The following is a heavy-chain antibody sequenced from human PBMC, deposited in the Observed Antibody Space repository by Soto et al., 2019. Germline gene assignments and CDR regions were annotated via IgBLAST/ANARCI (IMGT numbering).Heavy chain of an antibody. Sequence: QVQLVQSGAEVKKPGASVKDSCKASGYTFTSYDINWVRQATGQGHEWMGWMNPNSGNTGYAQKFQGRVTMTRNTSISTAYMELSRLRSEDTAVYYCARWPDGYYYYGMDVWGQGTTVTVSS. CDR3: ARWPDGYYYYGMDV. V-gene: IGHV1-8*01. J-gene: IGHJ6*02. CDR2: MNPNSGNT. CDR1: GYTFTSYD.